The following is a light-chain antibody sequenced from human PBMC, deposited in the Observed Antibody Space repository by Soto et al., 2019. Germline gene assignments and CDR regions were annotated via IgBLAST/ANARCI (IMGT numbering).Light chain of an antibody. J-gene: IGKJ1*01. Sequence: DIQMTQSPSTLSASVGDRFTITCLASQSISSWLAWYQQKPGKAPKLLIYKASSLESGVTSRFSGSGSGTEFTLTISSLQPDDFATYYCQQYYSYPLTFGQGTKVDIK. V-gene: IGKV1-5*03. CDR1: QSISSW. CDR3: QQYYSYPLT. CDR2: KAS.